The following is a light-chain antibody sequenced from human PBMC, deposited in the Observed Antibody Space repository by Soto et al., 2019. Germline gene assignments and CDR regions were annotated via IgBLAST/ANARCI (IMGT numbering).Light chain of an antibody. Sequence: EIVMTQSPATLSVSPGERATLSCRASQSVSNKLAWFQQNPGQAPSLLIYDASARATGVPARFSGSGSGTEFNLTISSLQSEDFEVYYCLQYIEWPLTFGQGTKVEIK. CDR3: LQYIEWPLT. V-gene: IGKV3-15*01. CDR2: DAS. CDR1: QSVSNK. J-gene: IGKJ2*01.